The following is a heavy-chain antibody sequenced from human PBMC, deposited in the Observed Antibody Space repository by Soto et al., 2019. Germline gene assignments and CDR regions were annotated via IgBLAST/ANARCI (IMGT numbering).Heavy chain of an antibody. J-gene: IGHJ4*02. CDR3: ATHRSGRFLGWLPEGSLGY. Sequence: QVQRVQSGAEVKKPGASVKVSCKVSGYTLTDLSMQWVQQAPGKGPEWMGGFDPGDGETIYAQKFQGKVTMTEDTATDTAYMELGSLRSEDTAVYYCATHRSGRFLGWLPEGSLGYWGQGTLVTVSS. CDR1: GYTLTDLS. D-gene: IGHD3-3*01. V-gene: IGHV1-24*01. CDR2: FDPGDGET.